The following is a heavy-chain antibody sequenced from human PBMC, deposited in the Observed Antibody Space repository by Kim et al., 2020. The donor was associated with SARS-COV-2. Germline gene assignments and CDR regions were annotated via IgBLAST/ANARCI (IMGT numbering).Heavy chain of an antibody. CDR1: GFNSNNYA. CDR3: AKDHPASGWPTFEY. V-gene: IGHV3-23*01. CDR2: ITKYDGRT. Sequence: GGSLRLSCVVSGFNSNNYAMSWVRQAPGKGLEWISAITKYDGRTYYANSVKGRFTISRDISSNTVLLQMNSLRAEDTAPYYCAKDHPASGWPTFEYWG. J-gene: IGHJ4*01. D-gene: IGHD6-19*01.